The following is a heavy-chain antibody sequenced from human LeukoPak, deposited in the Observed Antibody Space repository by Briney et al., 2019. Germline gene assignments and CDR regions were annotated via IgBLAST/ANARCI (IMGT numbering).Heavy chain of an antibody. J-gene: IGHJ4*02. V-gene: IGHV4-38-2*02. CDR3: AKTKLDWLLFDF. Sequence: SETLSLTCSVSGYSISSGFYWGWIRQPPGKGLECIGSMFHSGSTYYNPSLKSRVTISVDTSKSQFYLRLTSVTAADTALYYCAKTKLDWLLFDFWGQGILVTVSS. CDR2: MFHSGST. CDR1: GYSISSGFY. D-gene: IGHD3-9*01.